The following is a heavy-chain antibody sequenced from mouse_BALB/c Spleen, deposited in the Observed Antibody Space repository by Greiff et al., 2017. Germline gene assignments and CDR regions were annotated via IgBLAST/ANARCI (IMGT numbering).Heavy chain of an antibody. Sequence: QVHVKQSGAELVRPGTSVKISCKASGYTFTNYWLGWVKQRPGHGLEWIGDIYPGGGYTNYNEKFKGKATLTADKSSSTAYMQLSSLTSENSAVYFCARGDYFDYWGQGTTLTVSS. CDR3: ARGDYFDY. CDR2: IYPGGGYT. J-gene: IGHJ2*01. V-gene: IGHV1-63*01. CDR1: GYTFTNYW.